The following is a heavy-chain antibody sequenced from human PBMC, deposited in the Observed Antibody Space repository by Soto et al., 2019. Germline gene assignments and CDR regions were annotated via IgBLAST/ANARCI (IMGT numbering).Heavy chain of an antibody. V-gene: IGHV1-3*01. D-gene: IGHD6-13*01. Sequence: ASVKVSCKACGYTFTSYAMHWVRQAPGQRLEWMGWINAGNGNTKYSQKFQGRVTITRDTSASTAYMELSSLRSEDTAVYYCARDVWQQLVGSYYYYYMAVWGKGTTVTVSS. CDR3: ARDVWQQLVGSYYYYYMAV. CDR1: GYTFTSYA. J-gene: IGHJ6*03. CDR2: INAGNGNT.